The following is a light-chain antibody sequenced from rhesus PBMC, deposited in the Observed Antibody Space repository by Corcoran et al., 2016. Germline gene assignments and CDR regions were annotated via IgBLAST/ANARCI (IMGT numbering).Light chain of an antibody. J-gene: IGKJ1*01. CDR3: PHYSSTPWT. Sequence: DIQMTQSPSSLSASVGDRVTITCRASQGIPKDLACDQQKPGETPKLLIYGASSLQSGIPSGFTGSGSGTDFTLTFSSLQSEDFATYSCPHYSSTPWTFGQGTKVEIK. CDR1: QGIPKD. V-gene: IGKV1S17*01. CDR2: GAS.